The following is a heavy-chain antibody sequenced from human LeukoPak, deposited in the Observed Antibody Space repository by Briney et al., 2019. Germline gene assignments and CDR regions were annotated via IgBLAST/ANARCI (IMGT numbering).Heavy chain of an antibody. D-gene: IGHD3-22*01. CDR3: ARDSHYDSSGYYYPNWFDP. J-gene: IGHJ5*02. Sequence: PGGSLRLSCAASGFTFSSYWMHWVRHAPGKGLVWVSRINSDGSSTSYADSVKGRFTISRDNAKNTLYLQMNSLRAEDTAVYYCARDSHYDSSGYYYPNWFDPWGQGTLVTVSS. CDR2: INSDGSST. CDR1: GFTFSSYW. V-gene: IGHV3-74*01.